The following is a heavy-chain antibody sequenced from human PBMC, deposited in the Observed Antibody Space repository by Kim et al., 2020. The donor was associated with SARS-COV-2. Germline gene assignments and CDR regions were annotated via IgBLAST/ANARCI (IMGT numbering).Heavy chain of an antibody. CDR3: AREPGIAAAGTDPGLDY. J-gene: IGHJ4*02. Sequence: SVKVSCKASGGTFSSYAISWVRQAPGQGLEWMGRIIPILGIANYAQKFQGRVTITADKSTSTAYMELSSLRSEDTAVYYCAREPGIAAAGTDPGLDYWGQGTLVTVSS. CDR2: IIPILGIA. D-gene: IGHD6-13*01. V-gene: IGHV1-69*04. CDR1: GGTFSSYA.